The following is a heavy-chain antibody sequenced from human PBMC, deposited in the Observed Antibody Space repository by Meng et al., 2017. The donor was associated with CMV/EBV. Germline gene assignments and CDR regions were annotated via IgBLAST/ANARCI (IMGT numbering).Heavy chain of an antibody. V-gene: IGHV1-46*01. CDR2: INPSGGST. CDR3: ARGPSIVVVHNWFDP. CDR1: GYTFTSYS. Sequence: SGYTFTSYSMHWVRQAPRQGLEWMGIINPSGGSTSYAQKFQGRVTMTRDTSTSTVYMELSSLRSEDTAVYYCARGPSIVVVHNWFDPWGQGTLVTVSS. D-gene: IGHD2-2*01. J-gene: IGHJ5*02.